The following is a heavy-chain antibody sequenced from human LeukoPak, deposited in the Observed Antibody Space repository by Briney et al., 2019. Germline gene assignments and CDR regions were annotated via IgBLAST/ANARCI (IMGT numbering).Heavy chain of an antibody. CDR3: ARERAQGSLGDFDY. V-gene: IGHV4-59*01. D-gene: IGHD3-16*01. CDR1: GGSISSYY. CDR2: IYYSGST. Sequence: PSETLSLTCTVSGGSISSYYWSWIRQPPGKGLEWIGYIYYSGSTNYNPSLKSRVTISVDTSKNQFSLKLSSVTAADTAVYYCARERAQGSLGDFDYWGQGTLVTVSS. J-gene: IGHJ4*02.